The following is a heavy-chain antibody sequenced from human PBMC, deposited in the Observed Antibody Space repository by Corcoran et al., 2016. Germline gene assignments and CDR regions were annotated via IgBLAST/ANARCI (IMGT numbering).Heavy chain of an antibody. CDR2: IYYSGST. D-gene: IGHD1-26*01. V-gene: IGHV4-59*01. CDR1: GGSISSYY. CDR3: AREGLSGSYYRY. Sequence: ESGPGLVKPSETLSLTCTVSGGSISSYYWSWIRQPPGKGLEWIGYIYYSGSTNYNPSLKSRVTISVDTSKNQFSLTLSSVTAADTAVYDCAREGLSGSYYRYWGQGTLVTVSS. J-gene: IGHJ4*02.